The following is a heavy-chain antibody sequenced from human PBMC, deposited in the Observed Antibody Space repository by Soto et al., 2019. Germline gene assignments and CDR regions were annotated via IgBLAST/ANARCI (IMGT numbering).Heavy chain of an antibody. CDR2: IKSKTDGGTT. V-gene: IGHV3-15*01. D-gene: IGHD6-13*01. J-gene: IGHJ3*02. CDR3: TKRPPPYSSTGAFDI. CDR1: GFTFSNAW. Sequence: GGSLRLSCAASGFTFSNAWMSWVRQAPGKGLEWVGRIKSKTDGGTTDYAAPVKGRFTISRDDSKNTLYLQMNSLKTEDTAVYYCTKRPPPYSSTGAFDIWGQGTMVTVSS.